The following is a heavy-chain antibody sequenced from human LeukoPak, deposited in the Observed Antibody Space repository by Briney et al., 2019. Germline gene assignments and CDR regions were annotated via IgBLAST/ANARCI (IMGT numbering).Heavy chain of an antibody. CDR1: GGSISSYY. V-gene: IGHV4-4*07. D-gene: IGHD2-2*01. J-gene: IGHJ5*02. CDR2: IYTSGST. Sequence: PSETLSLTCTVSGGSISSYYWSWIRQPAGKGLEWIGRIYTSGSTNYNPSLKSRVTMSVDTSKNQFSLKLSSVTAADTAVYYCARVRSALIVVVPAVINWFDPWGQGTLVTVSS. CDR3: ARVRSALIVVVPAVINWFDP.